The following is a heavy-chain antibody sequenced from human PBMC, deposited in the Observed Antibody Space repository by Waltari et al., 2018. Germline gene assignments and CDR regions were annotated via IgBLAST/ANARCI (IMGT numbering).Heavy chain of an antibody. D-gene: IGHD6-19*01. J-gene: IGHJ6*02. CDR3: ARVTASGWYGELYYYYGMDV. Sequence: GASVKVSCKASGYTFSSHWMHWVRQAPGQGLEWTGIINPREGYTMYAEKFRGRVTISVDTSKNQFSLKLSSVTAADTAVYYCARVTASGWYGELYYYYGMDVWGQGTTVTVSS. V-gene: IGHV1-46*01. CDR1: GYTFSSHW. CDR2: INPREGYT.